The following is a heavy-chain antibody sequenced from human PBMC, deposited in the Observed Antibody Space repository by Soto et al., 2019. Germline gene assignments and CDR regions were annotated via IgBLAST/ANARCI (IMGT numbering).Heavy chain of an antibody. D-gene: IGHD6-13*01. J-gene: IGHJ4*02. CDR2: ISWNSGSI. CDR1: GFTFDDYA. CDR3: AKDSSSYQHYYFDY. Sequence: EVQLVESGGGLVQPGRSLRLSCAASGFTFDDYAMHWVRQAPGKGLEWVSGISWNSGSIGYADSVKGRFTISRDNAKNSLYLQMNSLRAEDTALYYCAKDSSSYQHYYFDYWGQGTLVTVSS. V-gene: IGHV3-9*01.